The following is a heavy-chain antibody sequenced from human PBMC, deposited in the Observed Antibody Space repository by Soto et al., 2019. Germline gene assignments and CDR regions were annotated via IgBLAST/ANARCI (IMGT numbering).Heavy chain of an antibody. V-gene: IGHV3-30-3*01. CDR2: ISYDGSNK. CDR3: AREFTLTTFDY. CDR1: GFTFSSYL. D-gene: IGHD4-17*01. Sequence: QVQLVESGGGVVQPGRSLRLSCAASGFTFSSYLMHWVRQAPGKGLEWVAVISYDGSNKYYADSVKGRFTISRDNSKNTLYLQMHSLRVEDTAVYYCAREFTLTTFDYWGQGTLVTVSS. J-gene: IGHJ4*02.